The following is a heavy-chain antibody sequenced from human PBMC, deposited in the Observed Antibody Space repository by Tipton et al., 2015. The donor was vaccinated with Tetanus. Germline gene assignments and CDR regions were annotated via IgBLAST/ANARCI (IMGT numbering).Heavy chain of an antibody. CDR3: ATTADNWFDP. Sequence: TLSLTCTVSGGSISSSSYYWGWIRQPPGKGLEWIGSISSYSGNTFQNPSLKTRVSITLDRSKNQFSLKLTSVNAADTAVYYCATTADNWFDPWGPGTLVTVSS. D-gene: IGHD1-1*01. V-gene: IGHV4-39*01. CDR1: GGSISSSSYY. J-gene: IGHJ5*02. CDR2: ISSYSGNT.